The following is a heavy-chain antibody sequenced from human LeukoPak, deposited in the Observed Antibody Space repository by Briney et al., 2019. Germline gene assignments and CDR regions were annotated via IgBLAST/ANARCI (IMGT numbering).Heavy chain of an antibody. CDR3: ARDYYDSSERDAFDI. D-gene: IGHD3-22*01. J-gene: IGHJ3*02. CDR2: INHSGST. CDR1: GGSFSGYY. Sequence: SETLSLTCAVYGGSFSGYYWSWIRQPPGKGLEWIGEINHSGSTNYNPSLKSRVTISVDTSKNQFSLKLSSVTAADTAVYYCARDYYDSSERDAFDIWGQGTMVTVSS. V-gene: IGHV4-34*01.